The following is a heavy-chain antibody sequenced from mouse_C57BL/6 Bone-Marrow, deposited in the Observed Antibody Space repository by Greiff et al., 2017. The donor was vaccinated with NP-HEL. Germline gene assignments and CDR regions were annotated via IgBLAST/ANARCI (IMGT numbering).Heavy chain of an antibody. V-gene: IGHV1-55*01. J-gene: IGHJ1*03. Sequence: QVQLQQPGAELVKPGASVKMSCKASGYTFTSYWINWVKQRPGQGLEWIGDIYPGSGSTNYHEKFKSTATLTVDTSSCTAYMQLSSLTSEDSAVYYCAIERYPLWYFDVRGTGTTVTVSS. CDR2: IYPGSGST. CDR3: AIERYPLWYFDV. D-gene: IGHD1-1*01. CDR1: GYTFTSYW.